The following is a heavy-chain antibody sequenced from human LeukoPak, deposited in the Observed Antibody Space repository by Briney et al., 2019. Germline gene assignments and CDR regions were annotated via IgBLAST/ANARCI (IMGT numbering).Heavy chain of an antibody. Sequence: PGGSLRLSCAASGFTFSSYPMHWVRQAPGKGLEWVSSISSRSSYIYYADSVKGRFTISRDNAKNSLYLQMNSLRAEDTAVYYCAREIRSSSVFGYWGQGTLVTVSS. V-gene: IGHV3-21*01. CDR3: AREIRSSSVFGY. J-gene: IGHJ4*02. CDR1: GFTFSSYP. CDR2: ISSRSSYI. D-gene: IGHD6-6*01.